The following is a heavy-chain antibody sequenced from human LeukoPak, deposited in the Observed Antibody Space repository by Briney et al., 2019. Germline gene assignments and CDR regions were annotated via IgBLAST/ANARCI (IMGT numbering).Heavy chain of an antibody. CDR2: INQDGSEK. D-gene: IGHD1-1*01. CDR1: GFTFSSYW. CDR3: ARGGGNFDF. Sequence: GGSLRLCCAASGFTFSSYWMSWVRQAPGKGLEWVANINQDGSEKYYVDSVKGRFTISRDNAKNSLYLQMNSLRAEDMAVYYCARGGGNFDFWGQGTLVTVSS. J-gene: IGHJ4*02. V-gene: IGHV3-7*01.